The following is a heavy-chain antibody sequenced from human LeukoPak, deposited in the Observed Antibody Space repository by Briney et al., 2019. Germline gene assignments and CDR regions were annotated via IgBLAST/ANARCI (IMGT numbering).Heavy chain of an antibody. CDR1: GGTFSSYA. V-gene: IGHV1-69*01. Sequence: SVKVSCKASGGTFSSYAISWVRQAPGHGLEWMGGIIPIFGTANYAQKFQGRVTITADESTSTAYMELSSLRSEDTAVYYCARNRGRGTSRYFDYWGQGTLVTVSS. CDR3: ARNRGRGTSRYFDY. D-gene: IGHD1-7*01. CDR2: IIPIFGTA. J-gene: IGHJ4*02.